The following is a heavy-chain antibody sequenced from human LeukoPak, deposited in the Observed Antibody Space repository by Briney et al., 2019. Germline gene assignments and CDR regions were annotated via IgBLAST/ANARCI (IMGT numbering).Heavy chain of an antibody. V-gene: IGHV3-21*06. D-gene: IGHD1-1*01. CDR2: IRSNSKGI. CDR3: ARDGASIDDQYYGLDV. J-gene: IGHJ6*02. Sequence: GGSLRLSCAASGFTFNSYTMNWVRQAPGKGLESVSSIRSNSKGINYADSVKGRFTISRDNDKNTVFLEMNSLRAEDTAVYYCARDGASIDDQYYGLDVWGQGTTVTVSS. CDR1: GFTFNSYT.